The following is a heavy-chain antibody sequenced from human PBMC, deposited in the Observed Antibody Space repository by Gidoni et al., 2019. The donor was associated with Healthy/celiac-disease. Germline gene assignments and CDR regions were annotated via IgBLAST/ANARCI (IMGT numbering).Heavy chain of an antibody. CDR3: ARGRAGDGYNFDY. D-gene: IGHD5-12*01. Sequence: QVQLQQWGAGLLKPSETLSLTCAVYGGSFSGYYWSWIRQPPGKGLEWIGELNHSGSTNYNPSLKSRVTISVDTSKNQFSLKLSSVTAADTAVYYCARGRAGDGYNFDYWGQGTLVTVSS. CDR1: GGSFSGYY. V-gene: IGHV4-34*01. CDR2: LNHSGST. J-gene: IGHJ4*02.